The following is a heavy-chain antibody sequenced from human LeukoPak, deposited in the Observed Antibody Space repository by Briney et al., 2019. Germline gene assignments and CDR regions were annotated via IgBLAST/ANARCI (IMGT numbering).Heavy chain of an antibody. V-gene: IGHV1-46*01. CDR1: GYTFTNHY. J-gene: IGHJ4*02. Sequence: ASVKVSCKASGYTFTNHYIHWVRRAPGQGLEWVGIINRSGGIPTYAQKFQGRVTMTTDMSTSTVYMELSSLISDDTAIFYCAREGGASCHYDYWGQGTLVTVSS. CDR3: AREGGASCHYDY. D-gene: IGHD2-15*01. CDR2: INRSGGIP.